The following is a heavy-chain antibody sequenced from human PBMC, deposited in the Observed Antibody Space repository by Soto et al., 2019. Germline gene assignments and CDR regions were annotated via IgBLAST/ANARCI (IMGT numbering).Heavy chain of an antibody. D-gene: IGHD3-9*01. CDR1: GFAFDING. Sequence: GGSLRLSCAASGFAFDINGMTWVRQVPGKGLEWVSAISAGGGTTYYADPVKGRFTISRDNSKNMLYLQMNSLTAEDTAVYYFAKVRRDFVWASELVDFYYWGQGTPVTVSS. CDR2: ISAGGGTT. CDR3: AKVRRDFVWASELVDFYY. J-gene: IGHJ4*02. V-gene: IGHV3-23*01.